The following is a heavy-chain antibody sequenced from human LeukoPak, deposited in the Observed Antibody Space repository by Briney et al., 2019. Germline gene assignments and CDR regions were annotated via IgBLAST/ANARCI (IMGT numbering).Heavy chain of an antibody. D-gene: IGHD1-26*01. CDR3: ARQWELRGWFDP. Sequence: PSETLSLTCTVSGGSISSYYWSWIRQPPGKGLEWTGYIYYSGSTNYNPSLKSRVTTSVDTSKNQFSLKLSSVTAADTAVYYCARQWELRGWFDPWGQGTLVTVSS. V-gene: IGHV4-59*08. CDR1: GGSISSYY. CDR2: IYYSGST. J-gene: IGHJ5*02.